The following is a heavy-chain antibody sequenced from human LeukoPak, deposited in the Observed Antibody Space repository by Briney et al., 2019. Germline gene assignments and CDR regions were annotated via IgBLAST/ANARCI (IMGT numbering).Heavy chain of an antibody. CDR1: GFTFSSYA. D-gene: IGHD1-7*01. J-gene: IGHJ4*02. V-gene: IGHV3-33*01. CDR3: ARDRSNWNYYFDY. Sequence: QAGRSLRLSCAAPGFTFSSYAMHWVRQAPGKGLEWVAVIWFDGTNGYYADSVKGRFTISRDNSKNTLYLQMNSLRAEDTAIYYCARDRSNWNYYFDYWGQGTLVTVSS. CDR2: IWFDGTNG.